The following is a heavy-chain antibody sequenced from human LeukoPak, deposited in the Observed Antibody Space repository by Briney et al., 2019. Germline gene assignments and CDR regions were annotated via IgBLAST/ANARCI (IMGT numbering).Heavy chain of an antibody. D-gene: IGHD3-16*02. Sequence: SETLSLTCTVSGGSISTYYWSWIRQSPGKGLEWIGYMLYSGSTNQNPSLRSRVNISVDTSKNQVSLKLSSVTAADTAVYYCARSDIWGSYRFLDYWGQGALVTVSS. CDR1: GGSISTYY. CDR2: MLYSGST. J-gene: IGHJ4*02. V-gene: IGHV4-59*08. CDR3: ARSDIWGSYRFLDY.